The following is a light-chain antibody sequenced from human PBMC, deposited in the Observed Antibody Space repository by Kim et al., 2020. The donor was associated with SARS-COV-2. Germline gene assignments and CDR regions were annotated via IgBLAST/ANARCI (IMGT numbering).Light chain of an antibody. CDR1: QSVITY. J-gene: IGKJ1*01. Sequence: DIQVTQSPSSLSASVGDRVTITCRASQSVITYLNWFQQRPGKAPKPLIYAVSILQSGVPSRFSGSGSGTDFTLTISSLQPEDFATYHCQQSYRAPDTFGQGTKVDIK. CDR3: QQSYRAPDT. V-gene: IGKV1-39*01. CDR2: AVS.